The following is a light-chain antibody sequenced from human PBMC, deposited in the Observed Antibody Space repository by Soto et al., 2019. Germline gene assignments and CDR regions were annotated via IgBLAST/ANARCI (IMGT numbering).Light chain of an antibody. CDR3: ATWDDSLNAAV. V-gene: IGLV1-44*01. J-gene: IGLJ7*01. CDR2: IDD. CDR1: TSNIAGNT. Sequence: QSVLTQSPSLSGTPGQRVTISCSGSTSNIAGNTVHWYQHLPETAPKLLNYIDDQRPSGVPDRFSGSKSGTSASLAISGLQSEDEADYYCATWDDSLNAAVFGGGTQLTVL.